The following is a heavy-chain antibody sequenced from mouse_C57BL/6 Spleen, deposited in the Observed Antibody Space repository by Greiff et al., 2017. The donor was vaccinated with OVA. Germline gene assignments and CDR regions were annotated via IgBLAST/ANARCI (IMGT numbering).Heavy chain of an antibody. Sequence: VQLQQSGPGLVQPPQSLSITCTVSGFSLTSYGVHWVRQSPGKGLEWLGVIWSGGSTDYNAAFISRLSISKDNSKSQVFFKMNSLQADDTAIYYCARFITTVGYWYFDVWGTGTTVTVSS. J-gene: IGHJ1*03. V-gene: IGHV2-2*01. CDR1: GFSLTSYG. CDR3: ARFITTVGYWYFDV. D-gene: IGHD1-1*01. CDR2: IWSGGST.